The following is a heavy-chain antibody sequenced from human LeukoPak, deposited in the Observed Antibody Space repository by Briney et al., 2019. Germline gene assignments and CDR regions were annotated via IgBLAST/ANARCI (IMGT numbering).Heavy chain of an antibody. Sequence: GGSLRLSCAASGFTFSTYSMNWVRQAPGKGLEWVSYISSSSSIIYYADSVKGRFTISRDNAKNSLYLQMNSLRAEDTAVYYCARDMDEVVVAATRYYYYGMDVWGQGTTVTVSS. D-gene: IGHD2-15*01. CDR3: ARDMDEVVVAATRYYYYGMDV. CDR2: ISSSSSII. J-gene: IGHJ6*02. CDR1: GFTFSTYS. V-gene: IGHV3-48*04.